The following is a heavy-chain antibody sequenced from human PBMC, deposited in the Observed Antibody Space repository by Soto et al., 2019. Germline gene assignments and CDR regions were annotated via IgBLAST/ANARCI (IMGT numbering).Heavy chain of an antibody. J-gene: IGHJ3*02. D-gene: IGHD3-3*01. Sequence: ASVKVSCKASGYTFTSYGISWVRQAPGQGLEWMGRIIPYNGITNYAQKLQGRVTITADKSTSTAYMELSSLRSEDTAVYYCARYDFWSGYTDPNDAFDIWGQGTMVTVSS. CDR3: ARYDFWSGYTDPNDAFDI. CDR1: GYTFTSYG. CDR2: IIPYNGIT. V-gene: IGHV1-18*01.